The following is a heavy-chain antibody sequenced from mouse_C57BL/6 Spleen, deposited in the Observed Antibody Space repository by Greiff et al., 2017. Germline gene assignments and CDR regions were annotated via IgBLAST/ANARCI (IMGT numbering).Heavy chain of an antibody. CDR2: IDPSDSYT. CDR1: GYTFTSYW. D-gene: IGHD2-5*01. CDR3: ARRYSNYLAY. Sequence: QVQLQQPGAELVRPGTSVKLSCKASGYTFTSYWMHWVKQRPGQGLEWIGVIDPSDSYTNYNQKFKGKATLTVDTSSSTAYMQLSSLTSEDSAVYYCARRYSNYLAYWGQGTLVTVAA. V-gene: IGHV1-59*01. J-gene: IGHJ3*01.